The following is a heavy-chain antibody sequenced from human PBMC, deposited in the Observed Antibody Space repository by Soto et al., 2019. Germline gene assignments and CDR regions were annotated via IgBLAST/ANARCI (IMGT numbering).Heavy chain of an antibody. J-gene: IGHJ5*02. Sequence: SETLSLTCAGSGGPISSGGYSCSWIRQPPGKGLEWIGYIYHSGSTYYNPSLKSRVTISVDRSKNQFSLKLSSVTAADTAVYYCARDRRDGYNPSGYWFDPWGQGTLVTVSS. CDR1: GGPISSGGYS. CDR3: ARDRRDGYNPSGYWFDP. D-gene: IGHD5-18*01. V-gene: IGHV4-30-2*01. CDR2: IYHSGST.